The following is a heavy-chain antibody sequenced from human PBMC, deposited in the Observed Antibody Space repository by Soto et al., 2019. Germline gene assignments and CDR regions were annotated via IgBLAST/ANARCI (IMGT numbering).Heavy chain of an antibody. CDR3: ARADCSSTSCYYYFDY. J-gene: IGHJ4*02. CDR2: ISAYNGNT. D-gene: IGHD2-2*01. CDR1: GYTFTSYG. V-gene: IGHV1-18*01. Sequence: QVQLVQSGAEVKKPGASVKVSCKASGYTFTSYGISWVRQAPGQGLEWMGWISAYNGNTNYAQKLQGRVTMTTDTSTSTAHMELRSLRSDDTAVYYCARADCSSTSCYYYFDYWGQGTLVTVSS.